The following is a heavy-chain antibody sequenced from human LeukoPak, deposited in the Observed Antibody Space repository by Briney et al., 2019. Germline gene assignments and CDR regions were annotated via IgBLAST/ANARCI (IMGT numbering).Heavy chain of an antibody. CDR2: ISAYNGNT. Sequence: ASVKVSCKASGYTFTSYGISWVRQAPGQELEWMGWISAYNGNTNYAQKLQGRVTMTTDTSTSTAYMELRSLRSDDTAVYYCARDLARIQLWLTEMDNWFDPWGQGTLVTVSS. CDR1: GYTFTSYG. CDR3: ARDLARIQLWLTEMDNWFDP. V-gene: IGHV1-18*01. D-gene: IGHD5-18*01. J-gene: IGHJ5*02.